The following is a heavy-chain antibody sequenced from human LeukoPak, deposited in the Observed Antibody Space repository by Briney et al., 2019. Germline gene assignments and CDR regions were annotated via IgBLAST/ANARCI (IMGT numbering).Heavy chain of an antibody. CDR2: INHSGST. CDR1: GGSFSGYY. CDR3: ARSLPVLWFGEPREWFDP. Sequence: SSETLSLTCAVYGGSFSGYYWSWIRQPPGKGLEWIGEINHSGSTNYNPSLKSRVTISVDTSKNQFSLKLSSVTAADTAVYYCARSLPVLWFGEPREWFDPWGQGTLVTVSS. V-gene: IGHV4-34*01. D-gene: IGHD3-10*01. J-gene: IGHJ5*02.